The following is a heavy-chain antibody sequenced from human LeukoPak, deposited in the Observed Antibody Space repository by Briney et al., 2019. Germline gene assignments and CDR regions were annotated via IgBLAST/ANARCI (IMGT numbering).Heavy chain of an antibody. CDR1: GFTLSHYA. CDR3: AKHHYVGDFWSGSIFDY. V-gene: IGHV3-30-3*02. J-gene: IGHJ4*02. D-gene: IGHD3-3*01. Sequence: GGSLRLSCVASGFTLSHYAMHWVRQAPGKGLEWLAVISIDGTKQHYADSVKGRFTIPRDNSKNTLYLQMNSLRAEDTAVYYCAKHHYVGDFWSGSIFDYWGQGTLVTVSS. CDR2: ISIDGTKQ.